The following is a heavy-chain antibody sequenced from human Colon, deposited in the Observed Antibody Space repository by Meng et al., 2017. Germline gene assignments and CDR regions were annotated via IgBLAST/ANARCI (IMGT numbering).Heavy chain of an antibody. CDR2: TYYRSKWYN. CDR3: ARDSSSSAYSPFDY. D-gene: IGHD3-22*01. J-gene: IGHJ4*02. Sequence: QVKLQESGPRLVKPSQTLSLTVAISGDSVTSNSAAWNWIRQSPSRGLEWLGRTYYRSKWYNDYAVSVKSRITINPDTSKNQFSLQLNSVTPEDTAVYYCARDSSSSAYSPFDYWGQGTLVTVSS. V-gene: IGHV6-1*01. CDR1: GDSVTSNSAA.